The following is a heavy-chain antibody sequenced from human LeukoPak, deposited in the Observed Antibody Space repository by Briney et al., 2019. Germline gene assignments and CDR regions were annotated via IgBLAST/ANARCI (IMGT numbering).Heavy chain of an antibody. CDR2: IYYSGST. Sequence: SETLSLTCTVSGGSISSYYWSWIRQPPGKGLEWIGYIYYSGSTNYTPSLKSRVTISVDTSKNQFSLKLSSVTAADTAVYYCARESPSSWYGLDYYYGMDVWGQGTTVTVSS. D-gene: IGHD6-13*01. CDR3: ARESPSSWYGLDYYYGMDV. J-gene: IGHJ6*02. V-gene: IGHV4-59*01. CDR1: GGSISSYY.